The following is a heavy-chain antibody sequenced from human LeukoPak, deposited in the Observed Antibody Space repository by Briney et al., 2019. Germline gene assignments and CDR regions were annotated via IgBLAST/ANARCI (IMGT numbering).Heavy chain of an antibody. J-gene: IGHJ4*02. Sequence: GGSLRLSSAASGFIFSNYAMNWVRQVPGKGLEWVSSITTRGGSTYYADSVKGRFTTSRDNSKNTLYLQVDSLRAEDTAFYYCARSTSFWFFDDRGQGTLVTASS. V-gene: IGHV3-23*01. CDR2: ITTRGGST. D-gene: IGHD3-9*01. CDR1: GFIFSNYA. CDR3: ARSTSFWFFDD.